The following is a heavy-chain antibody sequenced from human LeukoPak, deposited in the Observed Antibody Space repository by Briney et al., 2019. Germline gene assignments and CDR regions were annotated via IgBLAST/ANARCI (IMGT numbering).Heavy chain of an antibody. Sequence: GGSLTLSCAASGFTFSDYGMHWVRQAPGKGLEWVALIYYDGSNKYFADSVKGRFTISRDNSRNTLYLQMSSLRVEDTAVYYCARDRATRYFDYWGQGTLVTVSS. CDR2: IYYDGSNK. CDR3: ARDRATRYFDY. CDR1: GFTFSDYG. D-gene: IGHD2-15*01. V-gene: IGHV3-33*01. J-gene: IGHJ4*02.